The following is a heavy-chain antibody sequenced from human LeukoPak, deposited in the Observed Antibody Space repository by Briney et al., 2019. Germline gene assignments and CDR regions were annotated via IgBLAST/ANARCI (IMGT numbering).Heavy chain of an antibody. D-gene: IGHD2/OR15-2a*01. Sequence: SETLSLTCTVSGGSISSYYWSWIRQPAGKGLEWIGSIHYSGSTDYNPSLKSRVTISVETSKNQFSLKLSSVTAADTAVYYCARSFLTSPNWFDPWGQGTLVTVSS. V-gene: IGHV4-59*05. CDR3: ARSFLTSPNWFDP. CDR1: GGSISSYY. J-gene: IGHJ5*02. CDR2: IHYSGST.